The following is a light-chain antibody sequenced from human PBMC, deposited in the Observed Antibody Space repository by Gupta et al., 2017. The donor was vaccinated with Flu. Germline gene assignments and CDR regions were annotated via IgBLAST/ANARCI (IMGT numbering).Light chain of an antibody. CDR2: EVS. CDR3: SSYTSNYTYV. Sequence: QSALTQPPSVSGSPGQSVTISCTGTSIDVGTYNRVSWYQQSPGTAPKLMIYEVSHRPSGFPDRFSGSKSGNTASLTISGLQGEDEADYYCSSYTSNYTYVFGTGTKVTVL. J-gene: IGLJ1*01. CDR1: SIDVGTYNR. V-gene: IGLV2-18*02.